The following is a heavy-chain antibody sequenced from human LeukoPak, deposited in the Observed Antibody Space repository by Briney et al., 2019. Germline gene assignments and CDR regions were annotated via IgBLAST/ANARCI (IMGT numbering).Heavy chain of an antibody. J-gene: IGHJ6*03. CDR3: ARVRKQQLVRYYMDV. D-gene: IGHD6-13*01. Sequence: PSETLSLTCAVYGGSFSGYYWSWIRQPPGKGLEWIGEINHSGSTNYNPSLKSRVTISVDTSKNQFSLKLSSVTAADTAVCYCARVRKQQLVRYYMDVWGKGTAVTVSS. CDR2: INHSGST. CDR1: GGSFSGYY. V-gene: IGHV4-34*01.